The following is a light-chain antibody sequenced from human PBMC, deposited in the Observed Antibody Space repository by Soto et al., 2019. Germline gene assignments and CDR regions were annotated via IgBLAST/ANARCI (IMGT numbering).Light chain of an antibody. CDR2: EVS. V-gene: IGLV2-14*01. Sequence: QSALTQPASVSGSPGQSITISCTGTSSDVGAYNYVSWYQHYPGKVPKLMIFEVSRRPSGVSDRFSGSKSGNTASLTISGQHAEDADDYYCSSYTTSTPFVFGGGTKLTVL. CDR3: SSYTTSTPFV. CDR1: SSDVGAYNY. J-gene: IGLJ2*01.